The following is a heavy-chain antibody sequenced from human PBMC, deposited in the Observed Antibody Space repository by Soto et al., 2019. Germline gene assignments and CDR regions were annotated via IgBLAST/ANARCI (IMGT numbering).Heavy chain of an antibody. CDR3: ARLSYDFWSGYRAPDLDY. CDR2: ISYDGSNK. V-gene: IGHV3-30-3*01. CDR1: GFTFSSYA. J-gene: IGHJ4*02. D-gene: IGHD3-3*01. Sequence: GGSLRLSCAASGFTFSSYAMHWVRQAPGKGLEWVAVISYDGSNKYYADSVKGRFTISRDNSKNTLYLQMNSLRAEDTAVYYCARLSYDFWSGYRAPDLDYWGPGTLVTVST.